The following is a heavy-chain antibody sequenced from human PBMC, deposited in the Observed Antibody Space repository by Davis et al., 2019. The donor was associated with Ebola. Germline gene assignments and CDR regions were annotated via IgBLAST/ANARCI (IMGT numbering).Heavy chain of an antibody. CDR3: ARQGTAGFDP. CDR2: INHSGST. CDR1: GGSFSGYY. D-gene: IGHD1-1*01. V-gene: IGHV4-34*01. Sequence: MPSETLSLTCAVYGGSFSGYYWSWIRQPPGKGLEWIGEINHSGSTNYNPSLKSRVTISVDTSKNQFSLKLSSVTAADTAVYYCARQGTAGFDPWGQGTLVTVSS. J-gene: IGHJ5*02.